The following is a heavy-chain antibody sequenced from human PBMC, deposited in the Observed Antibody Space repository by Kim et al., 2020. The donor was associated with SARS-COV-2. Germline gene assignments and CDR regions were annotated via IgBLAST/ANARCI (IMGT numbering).Heavy chain of an antibody. CDR2: IYYSGST. CDR3: ASSPYYYGSGSYSPLYYYYGMDV. J-gene: IGHJ6*02. D-gene: IGHD3-10*01. CDR1: GGSISSGGYY. Sequence: SETLSLTCTVSGGSISSGGYYWSWIRQHPGKGLEWIGYIYYSGSTYYNPSLKSRVTISVDTSKNQFSLKLSSVTAADTAVYYCASSPYYYGSGSYSPLYYYYGMDVWGQGTTVTVSS. V-gene: IGHV4-31*03.